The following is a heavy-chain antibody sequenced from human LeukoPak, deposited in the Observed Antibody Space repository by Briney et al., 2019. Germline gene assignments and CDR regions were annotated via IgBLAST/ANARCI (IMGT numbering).Heavy chain of an antibody. D-gene: IGHD6-19*01. CDR2: FDPEDGET. CDR1: GYTLTELS. Sequence: ASVKVSCKVSGYTLTELSMHWVRQAPGKGLEWMGGFDPEDGETIYAQKFQGRVTMTEDTSTDTAYMELSSLRSEDTAVYYCATTAVAGTQASAIDYWGQGTLVTVSS. V-gene: IGHV1-24*01. CDR3: ATTAVAGTQASAIDY. J-gene: IGHJ4*02.